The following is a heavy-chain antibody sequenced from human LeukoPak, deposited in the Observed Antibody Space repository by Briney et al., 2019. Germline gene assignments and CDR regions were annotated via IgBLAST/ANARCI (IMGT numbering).Heavy chain of an antibody. D-gene: IGHD6-13*01. V-gene: IGHV3-30*18. CDR2: ISYDGSNK. CDR3: AKDLIAAAGKGGFDY. Sequence: GGSLRPSCAASGFTFSSYGMHWVRQAPGKGLEWVAVISYDGSNKYYADSVKGRFTISRDNSKNTLYLQMNSLRAEDTAVYYCAKDLIAAAGKGGFDYWGQGTLVTVSS. J-gene: IGHJ4*02. CDR1: GFTFSSYG.